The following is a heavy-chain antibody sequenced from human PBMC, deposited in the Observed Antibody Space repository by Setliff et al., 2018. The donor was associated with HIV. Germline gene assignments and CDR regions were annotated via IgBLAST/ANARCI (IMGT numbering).Heavy chain of an antibody. CDR2: IIPSLGTA. CDR3: ARDAGYSGYAWNY. J-gene: IGHJ4*02. V-gene: IGHV1-69*13. D-gene: IGHD5-12*01. CDR1: GGTFSSYA. Sequence: SVKVSCKASGGTFSSYAITWVLQAPGQGLEWMGGIIPSLGTANYAQRFQGRVTFTADESTSTVYMELSSLRSEDTAMYYCARDAGYSGYAWNYWGQGTLVTVSS.